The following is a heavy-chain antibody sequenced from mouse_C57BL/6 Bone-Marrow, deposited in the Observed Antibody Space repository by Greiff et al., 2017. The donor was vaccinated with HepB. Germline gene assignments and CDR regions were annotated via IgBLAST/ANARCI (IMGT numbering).Heavy chain of an antibody. CDR1: GYTFTSYW. V-gene: IGHV1-50*01. J-gene: IGHJ2*01. Sequence: QVQLQQPGAELVKPGASVKLSCKASGYTFTSYWMQWVKQRPGQGLEWIGEIDPSDSYTNYNQKFKGKATLTVDTSSSTAYMQLSSLTSEDSAVYYCARDGSITTVVAINFDYWGQGTTLTVSS. CDR2: IDPSDSYT. CDR3: ARDGSITTVVAINFDY. D-gene: IGHD1-1*01.